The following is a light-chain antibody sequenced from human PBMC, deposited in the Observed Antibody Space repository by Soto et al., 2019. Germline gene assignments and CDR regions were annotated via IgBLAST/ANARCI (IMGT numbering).Light chain of an antibody. V-gene: IGLV1-40*01. CDR3: HSYDRSLSGSV. CDR1: SSNIGAGYD. Sequence: QSVLTQPPSVSGAPGQRVTISCTGGSSNIGAGYDVHWYQQLPETAPKLLIYGNSIRPSGVPDRFSGSKSGTSASLAITGLLAEDEADYYCHSYDRSLSGSVFGGGTQLTVL. J-gene: IGLJ3*02. CDR2: GNS.